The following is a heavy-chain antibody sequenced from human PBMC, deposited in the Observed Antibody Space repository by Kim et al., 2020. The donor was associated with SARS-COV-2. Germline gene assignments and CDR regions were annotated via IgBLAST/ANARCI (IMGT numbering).Heavy chain of an antibody. Sequence: GGSLRLSCAASGFTFGDYAMHWVRQAPGKGLEWVSGISWNSGSIGYADSVKGRFTISRDNAKNSLYLQMNSLRAEDTALYYCAKDIVTGDYDYYYGMDVWGQGTTVTVSS. J-gene: IGHJ6*02. CDR1: GFTFGDYA. CDR3: AKDIVTGDYDYYYGMDV. D-gene: IGHD4-17*01. V-gene: IGHV3-9*01. CDR2: ISWNSGSI.